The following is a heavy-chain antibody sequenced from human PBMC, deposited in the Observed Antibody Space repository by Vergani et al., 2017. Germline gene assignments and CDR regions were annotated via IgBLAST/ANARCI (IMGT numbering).Heavy chain of an antibody. D-gene: IGHD3-9*01. CDR3: ARTDSFILQYFHWAL. V-gene: IGHV4-39*01. J-gene: IGHJ4*02. CDR2: IYHSGGA. CDR1: GGSITSSSYY. Sequence: QLHLQESGPGLVKPSETLSLTCTVSGGSITSSSYYWGWIRQPPGKGLEWIGNIYHSGGAYYNPSLKGRVTISVDTSKYLFSLDVTSVTAADTAIYFCARTDSFILQYFHWALWGQGTLVTVSS.